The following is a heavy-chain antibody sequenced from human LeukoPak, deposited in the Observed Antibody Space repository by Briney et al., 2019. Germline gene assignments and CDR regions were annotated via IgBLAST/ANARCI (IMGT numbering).Heavy chain of an antibody. CDR2: ISYDGSNK. V-gene: IGHV3-30*18. CDR3: AKDLADSSGGAFDI. J-gene: IGHJ3*02. Sequence: GGSLRLSCAASGFTFSSYGMHWVRQAPGKGLEWVAVISYDGSNKYYADSVKGRFTISRDNSKNTLYLQMNSLRAEDTAVYYCAKDLADSSGGAFDIWGQGTMVTVSS. D-gene: IGHD6-19*01. CDR1: GFTFSSYG.